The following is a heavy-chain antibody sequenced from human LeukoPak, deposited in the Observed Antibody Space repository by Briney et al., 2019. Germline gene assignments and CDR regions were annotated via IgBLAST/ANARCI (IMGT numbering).Heavy chain of an antibody. CDR2: MNEYGSEI. Sequence: GGSLRLSCAVSGFIFSDFSMSWVRQAPGKGLEWVAKMNEYGSEIFYVDFVKGRFTISRDNAKNSLYLQMNRLRAEDTAVYYCARPRGCGTSRCNNFDYWGQGTLVTVSS. CDR3: ARPRGCGTSRCNNFDY. D-gene: IGHD2-21*01. CDR1: GFIFSDFS. V-gene: IGHV3-7*01. J-gene: IGHJ4*02.